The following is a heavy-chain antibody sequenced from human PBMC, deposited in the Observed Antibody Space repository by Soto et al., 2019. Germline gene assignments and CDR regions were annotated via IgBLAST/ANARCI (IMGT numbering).Heavy chain of an antibody. V-gene: IGHV3-74*01. Sequence: VGSLRLSSAASGFTFRDYWMFYVRPAPGNGLMWVYRINIDGSSTNNADSVKGRFTISRDNAKNTMYLQMNSLRGEDTAVYYYAYPRNYYQYAFDVWGQGTPVTVSS. J-gene: IGHJ6*02. CDR2: INIDGSST. CDR1: GFTFRDYW. CDR3: AYPRNYYQYAFDV.